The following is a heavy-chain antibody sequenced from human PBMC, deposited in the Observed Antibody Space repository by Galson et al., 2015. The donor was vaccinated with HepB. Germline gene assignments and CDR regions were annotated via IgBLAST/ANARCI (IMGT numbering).Heavy chain of an antibody. V-gene: IGHV3-23*01. CDR1: GFTFSSYA. CDR3: AKDAAAGTRGVYYYYGMDV. CDR2: ISGSGGST. Sequence: SLRLSCAASGFTFSSYAMSWVRQAPGKGLEWVSAISGSGGSTYYADSVKGRFTISRDNSKNTLYLQMNSLRAEDTAVYYCAKDAAAGTRGVYYYYGMDVWGQGTTVTVSS. D-gene: IGHD6-13*01. J-gene: IGHJ6*02.